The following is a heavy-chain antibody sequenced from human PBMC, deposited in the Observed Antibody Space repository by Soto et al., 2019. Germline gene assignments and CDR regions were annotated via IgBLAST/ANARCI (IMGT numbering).Heavy chain of an antibody. CDR1: GATFSSYA. CDR3: AREGGDIVVVPAASEKENYYYYGMDV. D-gene: IGHD2-2*01. Sequence: SVKVSCKASGATFSSYAIRWVRQAPGQGLEWMGGIIPIFGTANYAQKFQGRVTITADKSTSTACMELSSLRSEDTAVYYCAREGGDIVVVPAASEKENYYYYGMDVWGQGTTVTVSS. J-gene: IGHJ6*02. CDR2: IIPIFGTA. V-gene: IGHV1-69*06.